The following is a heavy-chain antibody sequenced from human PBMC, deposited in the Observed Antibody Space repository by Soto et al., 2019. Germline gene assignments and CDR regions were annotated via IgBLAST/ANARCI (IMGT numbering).Heavy chain of an antibody. CDR3: ARDYGAAAGTSLNWFDP. CDR2: INPISGDT. D-gene: IGHD6-13*01. CDR1: GYVFTGYY. J-gene: IGHJ5*02. V-gene: IGHV1-2*04. Sequence: QVQLVQSGAEVKKPGASVKVSCKSSGYVFTGYYTHWVRQAPGQGLEWLGWINPISGDTKYAQKFQGWVTMTRDTSSNTVYMELTRLRSDDTAVYYCARDYGAAAGTSLNWFDPWGQGTLVTVSS.